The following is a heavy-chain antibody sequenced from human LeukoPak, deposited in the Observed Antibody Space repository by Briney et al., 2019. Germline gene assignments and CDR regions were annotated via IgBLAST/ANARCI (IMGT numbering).Heavy chain of an antibody. V-gene: IGHV4-38-2*02. D-gene: IGHD1-26*01. J-gene: IGHJ4*02. CDR2: IYHSGST. CDR1: GYSISSGYY. Sequence: SETLSLTCTVSGYSISSGYYWGWIRQPPGKGLEWIGSIYHSGSTYYNPSLKSRVTISVDTSKNQFSLKLSSVTAADTAVYYCASGWELLPFDYWGQGTLVTVSS. CDR3: ASGWELLPFDY.